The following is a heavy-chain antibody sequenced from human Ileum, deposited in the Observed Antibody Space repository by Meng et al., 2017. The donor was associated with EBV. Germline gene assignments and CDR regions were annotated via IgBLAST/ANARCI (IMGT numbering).Heavy chain of an antibody. CDR3: ARASYGSGSPLGESWFDP. D-gene: IGHD3-10*01. Sequence: VHLEESGPGPVKPSGTLSVTCTVSGASMRGPNWWHWVRQAPGKGLEWIGYIHSSGSTYYNPSLRSRLTISVDTSKNQFSLKLSSVTAADTAVYYCARASYGSGSPLGESWFDPWGQGTLVTVSS. V-gene: IGHV4-4*02. CDR2: IHSSGST. CDR1: GASMRGPNW. J-gene: IGHJ5*02.